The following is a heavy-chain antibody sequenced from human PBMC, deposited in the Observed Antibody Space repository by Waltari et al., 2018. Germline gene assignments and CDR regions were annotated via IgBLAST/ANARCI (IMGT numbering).Heavy chain of an antibody. CDR1: GGSMTSYY. Sequence: QLQLHESGPGLVKPLETLSLSCTISGGSMTSYYWTWIRQPPGKELESIGYIHNTGTTKSNPSLKSRVTISMDTSKNQFSLKLSSVTAVDTAMYYCAGVPVMTPGGGPFDHWGQGILVTVSS. J-gene: IGHJ4*02. V-gene: IGHV4-59*01. D-gene: IGHD2-21*02. CDR3: AGVPVMTPGGGPFDH. CDR2: IHNTGTT.